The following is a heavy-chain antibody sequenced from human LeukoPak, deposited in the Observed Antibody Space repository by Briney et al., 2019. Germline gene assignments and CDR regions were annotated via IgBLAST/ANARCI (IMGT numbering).Heavy chain of an antibody. CDR1: EFTFSTYD. D-gene: IGHD5-18*01. CDR2: ISYDGRNK. J-gene: IGHJ4*02. CDR3: ARDNRKEHSYGLVY. V-gene: IGHV3-30*03. Sequence: GGSLRLSCAASEFTFSTYDMHWVRQAPGKGLEWVAVISYDGRNKYYADSVKGRFTISRDNSKNTLYLQMNSLRAEDTAVYYCARDNRKEHSYGLVYWGQGTLVTVSS.